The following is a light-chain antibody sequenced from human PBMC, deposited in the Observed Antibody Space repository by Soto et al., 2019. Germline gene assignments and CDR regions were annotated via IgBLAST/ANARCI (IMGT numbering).Light chain of an antibody. CDR2: GNS. J-gene: IGLJ2*01. V-gene: IGLV1-40*01. Sequence: QPVLTQPPSVSGAPGQRVTISCTGSSSNIGAGYDVNWYQQLPGTAPKLLIYGNSNRPSGVPDRFSGSKSGTSGSLAITGLQAEDEADYYCQSYDSSLSGSHVVFGGGTKVTVL. CDR3: QSYDSSLSGSHVV. CDR1: SSNIGAGYD.